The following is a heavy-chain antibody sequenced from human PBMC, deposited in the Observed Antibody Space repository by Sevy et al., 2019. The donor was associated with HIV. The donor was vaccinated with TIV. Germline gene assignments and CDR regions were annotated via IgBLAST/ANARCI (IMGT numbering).Heavy chain of an antibody. V-gene: IGHV3-72*01. CDR1: GFTFSDHY. J-gene: IGHJ3*02. CDR2: TRNNANSYTT. D-gene: IGHD3-16*01. Sequence: CGCLRLSCAVSGFTFSDHYMDWVRQAPGKGLEWVGRTRNNANSYTTEYAASVKGRFTISRDDSKNSLYLQMNSLKTDDTAVNYCARGWGIDAFDIWGQGTMVNVSS. CDR3: ARGWGIDAFDI.